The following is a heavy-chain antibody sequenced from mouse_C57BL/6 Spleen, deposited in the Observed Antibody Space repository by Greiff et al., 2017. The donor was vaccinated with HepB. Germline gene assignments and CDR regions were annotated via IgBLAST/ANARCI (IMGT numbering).Heavy chain of an antibody. D-gene: IGHD2-2*01. Sequence: EVKLVESGGGLVKPGGSLKLSCAASGFTFSSYAMSWVRQTPEKRLEWVATISDGGSYTYYPDNVKGRFTISRDNAKNNLYLQMSHLKSEDTAMYYCARDGYDAYYAMDYWGQGTSVTVSS. CDR3: ARDGYDAYYAMDY. CDR1: GFTFSSYA. CDR2: ISDGGSYT. J-gene: IGHJ4*01. V-gene: IGHV5-4*01.